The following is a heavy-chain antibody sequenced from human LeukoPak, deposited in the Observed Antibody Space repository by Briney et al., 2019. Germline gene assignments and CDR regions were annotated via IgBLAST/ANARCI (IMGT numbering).Heavy chain of an antibody. V-gene: IGHV3-48*04. J-gene: IGHJ4*02. CDR2: ISSFSSTI. Sequence: GGSLRLSCAASGFTFSGFAMSWIRQAPGKGLEWVSYISSFSSTIYYADSVMGRFTISRDNAKNSLYLQMSSLRAEDTAVYYCARSPNYKGYFDYWGQGTLVTVSS. D-gene: IGHD3-10*01. CDR1: GFTFSGFA. CDR3: ARSPNYKGYFDY.